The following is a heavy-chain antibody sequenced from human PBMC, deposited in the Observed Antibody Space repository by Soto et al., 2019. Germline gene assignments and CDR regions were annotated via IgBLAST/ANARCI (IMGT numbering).Heavy chain of an antibody. CDR3: ARAQCSGSYIRMDV. V-gene: IGHV3-33*01. J-gene: IGHJ6*02. D-gene: IGHD1-26*01. Sequence: QVQLVESGGGVVQPGRSLRLSCAASGFTFSSYGMHWVRQAPGKGLEWVAVIWHDGSNKYYADFVKGRFTISRDNSKNTLYLQMNSLRAEDTAVYYCARAQCSGSYIRMDVWGQGTTVTVSS. CDR2: IWHDGSNK. CDR1: GFTFSSYG.